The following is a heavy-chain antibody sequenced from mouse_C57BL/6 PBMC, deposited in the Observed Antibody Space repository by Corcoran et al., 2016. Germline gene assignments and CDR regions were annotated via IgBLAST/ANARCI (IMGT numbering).Heavy chain of an antibody. J-gene: IGHJ4*01. V-gene: IGHV1-81*01. CDR3: ARWGTSYYYAMDY. CDR2: IYPRSGNT. Sequence: VQLQQSGAELARPGASVKLSCKASGYTFTSYGISWVKQRTGQGLEWVGEIYPRSGNTYYNEKFKGKATLTADKSSSTAYMELRSLTSVDSAVYFCARWGTSYYYAMDYWGQGTSVNVSS. CDR1: GYTFTSYG.